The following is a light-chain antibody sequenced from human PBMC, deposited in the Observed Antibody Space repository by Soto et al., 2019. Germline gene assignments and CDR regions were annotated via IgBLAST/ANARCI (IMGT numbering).Light chain of an antibody. CDR1: LRISNY. CDR3: QQSHSTPRT. J-gene: IGKJ4*01. Sequence: DIQVIQSPSSLSASVGDRVTITCRASLRISNYLNWYQQKPGKDPKLLISGASTLQSGVPSRFSGSGSGADFTLTISSLQPDDSATYYCQQSHSTPRTFGGGTKVEIK. CDR2: GAS. V-gene: IGKV1-39*01.